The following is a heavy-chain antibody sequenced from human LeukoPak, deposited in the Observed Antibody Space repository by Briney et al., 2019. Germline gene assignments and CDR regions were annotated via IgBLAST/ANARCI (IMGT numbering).Heavy chain of an antibody. V-gene: IGHV1-24*01. CDR2: FDPEDGET. J-gene: IGHJ6*02. Sequence: GASVTVSFKVSGYTLTELSMHWVRPAPGKGLEWMGGFDPEDGETIYAQKFQGRVTMTEDTSTDTAYMELSSLRSEDTAVYYCATIRQQPENYYYGMDVWGQGTTVTVSS. CDR3: ATIRQQPENYYYGMDV. CDR1: GYTLTELS. D-gene: IGHD6-13*01.